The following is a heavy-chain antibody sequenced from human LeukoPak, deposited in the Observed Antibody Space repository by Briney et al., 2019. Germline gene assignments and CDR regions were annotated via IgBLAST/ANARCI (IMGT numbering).Heavy chain of an antibody. CDR1: GDSISSYY. D-gene: IGHD6-19*01. J-gene: IGHJ4*02. CDR3: AREGYSTGWYPDY. CDR2: IYTNGIT. Sequence: SDTLSLICTVSGDSISSYYWSWLRQPAGEGLEWIGRIYTNGITNYNPSLKSRVTMSVDTSKSQFSLKLSSVTAADTAVYYCAREGYSTGWYPDYWGQGTLVTVSS. V-gene: IGHV4-4*07.